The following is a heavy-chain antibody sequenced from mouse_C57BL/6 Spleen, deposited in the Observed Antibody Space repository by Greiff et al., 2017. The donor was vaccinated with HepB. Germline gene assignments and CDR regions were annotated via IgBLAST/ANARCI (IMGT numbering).Heavy chain of an antibody. D-gene: IGHD2-4*01. V-gene: IGHV1-69*01. J-gene: IGHJ3*01. Sequence: QVQLQQPGAELVMPGASVKLSCKASGYTFTSYWMHWVKQRPGQGLEWIGEIDPSDSYTNYNQKFKGKSTLTVDKSSSTAYMQLSSLTSEDSAVYYCARSNDYDATWFAYWGHGTLVTVSA. CDR3: ARSNDYDATWFAY. CDR2: IDPSDSYT. CDR1: GYTFTSYW.